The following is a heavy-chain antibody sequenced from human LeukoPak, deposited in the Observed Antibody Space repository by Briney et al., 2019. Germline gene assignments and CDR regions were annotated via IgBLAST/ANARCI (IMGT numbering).Heavy chain of an antibody. J-gene: IGHJ4*02. CDR1: GYTFTGYY. D-gene: IGHD6-19*01. V-gene: IGHV1-2*02. CDR3: ARDIAPVRGHLAVAGTNY. Sequence: RASVKVSCKASGYTFTGYYMHWVRQAPGQGLEWMGWINPNSGGTNYAQKFQGRVTMTRDTSISTAYMELSRLRSDDTAVYYCARDIAPVRGHLAVAGTNYWGQGTLVTVSS. CDR2: INPNSGGT.